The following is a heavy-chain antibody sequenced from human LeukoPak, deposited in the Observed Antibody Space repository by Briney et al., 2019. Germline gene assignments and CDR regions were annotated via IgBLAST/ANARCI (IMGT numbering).Heavy chain of an antibody. V-gene: IGHV3-21*01. Sequence: GSLRLSCAASGFTLSSYSMNLVRQAPGKGLEWVSSISSSSSYIYYADSVKGRFTISRDNAKNSLYLQMNSLRAEDTAVYYCARVEHGDYDYWGQGTLVTVSS. CDR3: ARVEHGDYDY. CDR2: ISSSSSYI. D-gene: IGHD4-17*01. J-gene: IGHJ4*02. CDR1: GFTLSSYS.